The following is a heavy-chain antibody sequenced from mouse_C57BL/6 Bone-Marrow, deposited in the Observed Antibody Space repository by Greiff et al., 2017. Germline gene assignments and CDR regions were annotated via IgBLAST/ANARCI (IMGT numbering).Heavy chain of an antibody. CDR1: GFNIKDDY. J-gene: IGHJ3*01. V-gene: IGHV14-4*01. D-gene: IGHD1-1*01. CDR3: TTRYYGSSPWFAY. CDR2: IDPENGDT. Sequence: EVHLVESGAELVRPGASVKLSCTASGFNIKDDYMHWVKQRPEQGLEWIGWIDPENGDTEYASKFQGKATITADTSSNTAYLQLSSLTSEDTAVYYCTTRYYGSSPWFAYWGQGTLVTVSA.